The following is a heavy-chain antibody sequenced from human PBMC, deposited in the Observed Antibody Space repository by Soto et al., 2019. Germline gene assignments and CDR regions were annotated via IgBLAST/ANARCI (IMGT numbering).Heavy chain of an antibody. CDR2: INAGNGNT. J-gene: IGHJ5*02. D-gene: IGHD6-19*01. CDR1: GDTFTSYA. Sequence: ASVKVSCKASGDTFTSYAMHWVRQAPGQRLEWMGWINAGNGNTKYSQKFQGRVTITRDTSASTAYMELSSLRSEDTAVYYCARFFGPYSSGWYRVSWFDPWGQGTLVTVSS. V-gene: IGHV1-3*01. CDR3: ARFFGPYSSGWYRVSWFDP.